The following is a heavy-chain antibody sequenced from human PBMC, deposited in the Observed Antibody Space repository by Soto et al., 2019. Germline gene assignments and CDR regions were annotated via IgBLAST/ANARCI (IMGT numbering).Heavy chain of an antibody. Sequence: GGSLRLSCAASGFTFSSYAMSWVRQAPGKGLEWVSAISGSGGSTYYADSVKGRFTISRDNSKNTLYLQMNSLRAEDTAVYYCAKTPQIGVVPAAEFDHWGQGTLVTVSS. J-gene: IGHJ5*02. CDR1: GFTFSSYA. CDR3: AKTPQIGVVPAAEFDH. D-gene: IGHD2-2*01. CDR2: ISGSGGST. V-gene: IGHV3-23*01.